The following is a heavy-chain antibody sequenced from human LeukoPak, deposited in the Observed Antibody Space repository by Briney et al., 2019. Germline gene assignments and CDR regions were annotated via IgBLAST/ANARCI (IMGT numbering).Heavy chain of an antibody. CDR1: GGSISSGGYY. Sequence: SETLSLTCTVSGGSISSGGYYWSWIRQPPGKGLEWIGYIYHSGSTYYNPSLKSRVTISVDRSKNQFSLKLSSVTAADTAVYYCARDTRYCSSTSCYRRPDAFDIWGQGTMVTVSS. D-gene: IGHD2-2*01. CDR3: ARDTRYCSSTSCYRRPDAFDI. V-gene: IGHV4-30-2*01. CDR2: IYHSGST. J-gene: IGHJ3*02.